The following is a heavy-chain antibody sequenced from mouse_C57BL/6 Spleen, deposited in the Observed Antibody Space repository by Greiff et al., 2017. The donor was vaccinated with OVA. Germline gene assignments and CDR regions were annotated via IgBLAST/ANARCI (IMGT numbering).Heavy chain of an antibody. D-gene: IGHD2-1*01. Sequence: VQLQQSGAELVRPGTSVKVSCKASGYAFTNYLIEWVKQRPGQGLEWIGVINPGSGGTNYNQKFKGKSTLTVDKSSSTAYMQLSSLTSEDSAVYYCARGDLGNYYAMDYWGQGTSVTVSS. J-gene: IGHJ4*01. CDR3: ARGDLGNYYAMDY. V-gene: IGHV1-54*01. CDR2: INPGSGGT. CDR1: GYAFTNYL.